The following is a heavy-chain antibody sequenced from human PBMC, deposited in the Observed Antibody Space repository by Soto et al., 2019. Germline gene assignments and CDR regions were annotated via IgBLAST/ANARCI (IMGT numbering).Heavy chain of an antibody. CDR2: IYHSGST. Sequence: QLQLQESGSGLVKPSQTLSLTCAVSGGSISSGGYSWSWIRQPPGKGLEWIGYIYHSGSTYYNPSLKSRVXXSXDXXTNQFSRKLSSVTAADTAVYYCARGGTYYSYGMDVWGQGTTVTVSS. V-gene: IGHV4-30-2*01. J-gene: IGHJ6*02. CDR1: GGSISSGGYS. CDR3: ARGGTYYSYGMDV.